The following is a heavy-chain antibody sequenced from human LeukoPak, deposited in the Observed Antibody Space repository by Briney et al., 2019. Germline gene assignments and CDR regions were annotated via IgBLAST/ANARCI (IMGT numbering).Heavy chain of an antibody. D-gene: IGHD1-7*01. V-gene: IGHV3-23*01. CDR3: ARDGGGITGTTGYPNWFDP. J-gene: IGHJ5*02. CDR1: GFTFNSYA. CDR2: ISGGGVNT. Sequence: GGSLRLSCAASGFTFNSYAMTWVRQAPGKGLEWVSAISGGGVNTYYADSVKGRFTISRDNSKNMLYLQMNSLRAEDTAVYYCARDGGGITGTTGYPNWFDPWGQGTLVTVSS.